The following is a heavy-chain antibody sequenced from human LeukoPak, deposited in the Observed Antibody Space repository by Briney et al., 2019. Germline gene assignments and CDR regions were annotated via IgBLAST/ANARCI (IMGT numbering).Heavy chain of an antibody. D-gene: IGHD1-1*01. Sequence: SETLSLTCTVSGYSISSTYYGAWIRQPPGKGLEWIATISHSGSTYYTPSLESRLAISLDTSRNHFSLRLSSVTAADTAVYYCARVNAPVATFDYWGLGTLVAVSS. CDR3: ARVNAPVATFDY. CDR2: ISHSGST. CDR1: GYSISSTYY. J-gene: IGHJ4*02. V-gene: IGHV4-38-2*02.